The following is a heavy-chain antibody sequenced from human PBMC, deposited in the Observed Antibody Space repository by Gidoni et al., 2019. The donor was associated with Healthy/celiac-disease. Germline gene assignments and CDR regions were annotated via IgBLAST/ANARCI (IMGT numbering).Heavy chain of an antibody. CDR1: GFTFSSYW. J-gene: IGHJ4*02. V-gene: IGHV3-74*01. Sequence: EVQLVESGGGLVQPGGSLRLSCAASGFTFSSYWMHWVRQAPGKGLVWVSRINSDGSSTSYADSVKGRFTISRDNAKNTLYLQMNSLRAEDTAVYYCARDPHSGWYVEYYFDYWGQGTLVTVSS. CDR2: INSDGSST. D-gene: IGHD6-19*01. CDR3: ARDPHSGWYVEYYFDY.